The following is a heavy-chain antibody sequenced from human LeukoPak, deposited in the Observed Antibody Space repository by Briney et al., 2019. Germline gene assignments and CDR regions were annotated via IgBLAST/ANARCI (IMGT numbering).Heavy chain of an antibody. CDR2: INPNSGST. CDR3: ARGGVLLDSGWFDP. V-gene: IGHV1-2*02. J-gene: IGHJ5*02. D-gene: IGHD3-10*01. Sequence: ASVKVSCKASGYTFTSYAMNWVRQAPGQGLEWMGWINPNSGSTNYAQKFQGRVTMTRDTSISTAYMELSRLRSDDTAVYYCARGGVLLDSGWFDPWGQGTLVTVSS. CDR1: GYTFTSYA.